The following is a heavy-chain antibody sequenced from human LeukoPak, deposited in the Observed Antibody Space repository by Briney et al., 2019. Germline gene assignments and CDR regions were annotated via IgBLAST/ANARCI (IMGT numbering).Heavy chain of an antibody. Sequence: PSETLSLTCTVSGGSISSYYWSWIRQPAGKGLEWIGRIYTSGSTNYSPSLKSRVTMSVDTSKNQFSLKLSSVTAADTAVYYCARDSWDDLRHYYYGMDVWGQGTTVTVSS. J-gene: IGHJ6*02. CDR1: GGSISSYY. CDR2: IYTSGST. V-gene: IGHV4-4*07. D-gene: IGHD1-26*01. CDR3: ARDSWDDLRHYYYGMDV.